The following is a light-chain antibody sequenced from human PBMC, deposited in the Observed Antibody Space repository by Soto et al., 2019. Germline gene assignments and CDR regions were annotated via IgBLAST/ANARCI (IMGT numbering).Light chain of an antibody. CDR2: KAS. CDR1: QSLVYSDGNTY. J-gene: IGKJ1*01. CDR3: MQGITFT. Sequence: VLTQSPLSLSVTLGQPASISCRSSQSLVYSDGNTYLNWFQQRPGQSPRRLIYKASKRDSGVPYSVSGSGSGTDFTLSISRVEAGDVGLYYCMQGITFTFGQGTRVEI. V-gene: IGKV2-30*01.